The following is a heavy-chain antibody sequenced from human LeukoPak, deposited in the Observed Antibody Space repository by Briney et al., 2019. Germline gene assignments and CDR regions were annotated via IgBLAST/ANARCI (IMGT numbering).Heavy chain of an antibody. CDR1: GYTFTDYY. CDR2: INPNSGGT. V-gene: IGHV1-2*02. Sequence: ASVKVSCKASGYTFTDYYIHWVRQAPGQGLEWMGWINPNSGGTNYAQKFQGRVTMTRDTSISTAYMELSNLRSDDSAVHFCARGDLTMILEVTEYYFDYWGQGALVTVSS. CDR3: ARGDLTMILEVTEYYFDY. D-gene: IGHD3-22*01. J-gene: IGHJ4*02.